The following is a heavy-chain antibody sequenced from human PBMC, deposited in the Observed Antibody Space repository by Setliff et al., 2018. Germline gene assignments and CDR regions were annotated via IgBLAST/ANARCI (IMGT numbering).Heavy chain of an antibody. CDR2: INQDGSGK. Sequence: GSLRLSCAASGFIFSSYWMNWVRQAPRKGLEWVATINQDGSGKYYVDSVKGRFTISRDNAKNSLYLQMNSPRAEDTAVYYCATYKRSSSFEYWGQGSLVTVSS. V-gene: IGHV3-7*03. J-gene: IGHJ4*02. D-gene: IGHD6-6*01. CDR1: GFIFSSYW. CDR3: ATYKRSSSFEY.